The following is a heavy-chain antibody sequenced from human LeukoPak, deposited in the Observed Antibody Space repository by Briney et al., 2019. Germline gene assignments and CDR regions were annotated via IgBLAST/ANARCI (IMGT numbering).Heavy chain of an antibody. Sequence: GGSLRLSCAASGFTFSSYGMSWVRQAPGKGLEWVSAISGSGGSTYYADSVKGRFTISRDNSKNTLYLQMNSLRAEDTAVYYCAKDYGGSYPYGMDVWGQGTTVTVSS. D-gene: IGHD1-26*01. CDR3: AKDYGGSYPYGMDV. J-gene: IGHJ6*02. CDR2: ISGSGGST. V-gene: IGHV3-23*01. CDR1: GFTFSSYG.